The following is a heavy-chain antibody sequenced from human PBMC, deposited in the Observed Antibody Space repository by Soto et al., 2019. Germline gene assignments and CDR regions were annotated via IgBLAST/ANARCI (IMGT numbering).Heavy chain of an antibody. CDR2: IIPIFGTA. CDR3: ARVRQLAPRSWFDP. Sequence: SVKVSCEATHGTFSSYAISWGRQAPVQGLEWMGGIIPIFGTANYAQKFQGRVTITADKSTSTAYMELSSLRSEDTAVYYCARVRQLAPRSWFDPWGQGTLVTVSS. V-gene: IGHV1-69*06. CDR1: HGTFSSYA. D-gene: IGHD6-6*01. J-gene: IGHJ5*02.